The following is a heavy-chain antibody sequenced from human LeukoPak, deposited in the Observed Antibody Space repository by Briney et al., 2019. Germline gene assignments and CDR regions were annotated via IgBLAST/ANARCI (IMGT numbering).Heavy chain of an antibody. D-gene: IGHD3-10*01. Sequence: GGSLRLSCAASGFTFSSYWMSWVRQAPGKGLEGVANIKQDGSEKYYVDSVKGRFTISRDNAKNSLYLQMNSLRAEDTAVYYCARTPYYYGSGPFDYWGQGTLVTVSS. V-gene: IGHV3-7*01. J-gene: IGHJ4*02. CDR2: IKQDGSEK. CDR1: GFTFSSYW. CDR3: ARTPYYYGSGPFDY.